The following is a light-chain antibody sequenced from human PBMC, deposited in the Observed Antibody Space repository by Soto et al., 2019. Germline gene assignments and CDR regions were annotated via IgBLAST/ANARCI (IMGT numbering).Light chain of an antibody. CDR1: QSVSSY. J-gene: IGKJ3*01. Sequence: EIVLTQSPATLSLSPGERATLSCRASQSVSSYLAWYQQKPGQAPRLLIYDASNRATGIPARFSGSGSGTDFTLPIISLEPEDFAVYYCHQRSNWPPFTFGPGTKVAIK. CDR3: HQRSNWPPFT. V-gene: IGKV3-11*01. CDR2: DAS.